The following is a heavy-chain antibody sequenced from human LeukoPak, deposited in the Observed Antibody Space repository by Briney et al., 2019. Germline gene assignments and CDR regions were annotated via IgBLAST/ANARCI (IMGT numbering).Heavy chain of an antibody. CDR3: AKGRYSSNWVNFDY. D-gene: IGHD6-13*01. CDR1: GFTIGSYW. J-gene: IGHJ4*02. V-gene: IGHV3-7*04. Sequence: GGSLRLSCTASGFTIGSYWMSWVRQTPGKGLEWVANIKGDGSEKYYVDSVKGRFTISRDNAKNSLYLQMNSLRAEDTAVYYCAKGRYSSNWVNFDYWGQGTLVSVSS. CDR2: IKGDGSEK.